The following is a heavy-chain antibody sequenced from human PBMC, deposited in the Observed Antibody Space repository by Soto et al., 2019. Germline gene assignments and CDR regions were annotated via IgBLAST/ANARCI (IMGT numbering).Heavy chain of an antibody. CDR1: GYTFTGYY. J-gene: IGHJ2*01. CDR3: ERAARYDSSGYSAAPPDGYFDL. Sequence: QVQLVQSGAEVKKPGSSVKVSCKASGYTFTGYYMHWVRQAPAQGLEWMGWVNHNSGGTNYAQKFQGRVTMNRDTSISTAYMELSRLRSDDTAVYYCERAARYDSSGYSAAPPDGYFDLWGSGTLVTVSS. V-gene: IGHV1-2*02. D-gene: IGHD3-22*01. CDR2: VNHNSGGT.